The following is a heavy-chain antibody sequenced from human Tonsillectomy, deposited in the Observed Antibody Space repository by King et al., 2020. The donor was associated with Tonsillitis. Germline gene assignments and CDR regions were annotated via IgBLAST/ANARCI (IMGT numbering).Heavy chain of an antibody. D-gene: IGHD3-16*01. CDR3: AKGIFGMITPFDY. Sequence: VQLVESGGGLVHPGGSLRLSCSASGFMFDDCARHLVRQAPGKGLEVGSGFNWRGCSIGYTDPVKGRFTISRDNAKNHLYLQMNSLRAEDTALYYCAKGIFGMITPFDYWGQGTLVTVSS. CDR2: FNWRGCSI. CDR1: GFMFDDCA. V-gene: IGHV3-9*01. J-gene: IGHJ4*02.